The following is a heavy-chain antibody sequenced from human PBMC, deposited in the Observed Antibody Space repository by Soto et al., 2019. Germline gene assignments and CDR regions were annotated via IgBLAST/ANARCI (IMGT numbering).Heavy chain of an antibody. CDR3: AREKVTFGGVIVYFDY. J-gene: IGHJ4*02. Sequence: SETLSLTCAVYGGSFSCYYWIWIRQPPGKGLEWIGEINHSGSTNYNPSLKSRVTISVDTSKNQFSLKLSSVTAADTAVYYCAREKVTFGGVIVYFDYWGQGTLVTVSS. CDR1: GGSFSCYY. CDR2: INHSGST. V-gene: IGHV4-34*01. D-gene: IGHD3-16*02.